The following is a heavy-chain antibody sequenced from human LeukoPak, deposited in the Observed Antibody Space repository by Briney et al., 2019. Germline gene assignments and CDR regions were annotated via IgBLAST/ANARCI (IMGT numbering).Heavy chain of an antibody. CDR1: GFTVSSNY. J-gene: IGHJ2*01. V-gene: IGHV3-66*01. CDR2: IYSGGST. D-gene: IGHD4-11*01. CDR3: ASLSTVTYFGTWYFDL. Sequence: HPGGSLRLSCAASGFTVSSNYMSWVRQAPGKGLEWVSVIYSGGSTYYADSEKGRFTISRDKSKNTLYLQMNSLRAEDTAVYYCASLSTVTYFGTWYFDLWGRGTLVTVSS.